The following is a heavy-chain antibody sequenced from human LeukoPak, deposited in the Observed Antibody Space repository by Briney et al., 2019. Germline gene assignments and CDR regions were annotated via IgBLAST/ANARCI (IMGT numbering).Heavy chain of an antibody. CDR1: GGSINSYY. Sequence: SETLSLTCTVSGGSINSYYWTWIRQPPGKGLEWIASVYNSGSTNHNPSLKSRVTISVDMFKNQFSLKLTSVTAADTAVYYCARLRSGMDVWGQGTTDTVSS. V-gene: IGHV4-59*01. CDR3: ARLRSGMDV. CDR2: VYNSGST. J-gene: IGHJ6*02.